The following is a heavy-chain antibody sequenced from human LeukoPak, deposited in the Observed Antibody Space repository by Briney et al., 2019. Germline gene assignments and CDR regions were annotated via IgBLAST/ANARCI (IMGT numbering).Heavy chain of an antibody. CDR1: GFTFDDYG. J-gene: IGHJ6*03. CDR2: IYWNGGST. Sequence: GGSLRLSCAASGFTFDDYGMSWVRQVPGKGLEWVSGIYWNGGSTVYADSVKGRFTISRDNAKNSLYLQMNSLRAEDTALYYCARGSHYYGSGSYFKYYYYMDVWGKGTTVTVSS. CDR3: ARGSHYYGSGSYFKYYYYMDV. V-gene: IGHV3-20*04. D-gene: IGHD3-10*01.